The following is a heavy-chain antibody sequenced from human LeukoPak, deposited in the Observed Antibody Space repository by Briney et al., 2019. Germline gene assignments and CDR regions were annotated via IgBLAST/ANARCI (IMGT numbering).Heavy chain of an antibody. CDR3: ARDTGRGQLRNANWFDP. Sequence: ASVKASCKASGYTFTGYYMHWVRQAPGQGLEWMGWINPNSGGTNYAQKFQGRVTMTRDTSISTAYMELSRLRSDDTAVYYCARDTGRGQLRNANWFDPWGQGTLVTVSS. V-gene: IGHV1-2*02. CDR1: GYTFTGYY. D-gene: IGHD1-26*01. J-gene: IGHJ5*02. CDR2: INPNSGGT.